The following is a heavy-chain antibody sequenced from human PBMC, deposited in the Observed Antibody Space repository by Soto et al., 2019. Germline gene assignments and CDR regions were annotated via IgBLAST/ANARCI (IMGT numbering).Heavy chain of an antibody. D-gene: IGHD6-6*01. CDR1: GFTFSSYA. J-gene: IGHJ4*02. CDR3: AKARSIAARQGIDY. V-gene: IGHV3-23*01. Sequence: GGSLRLSCAASGFTFSSYAMSWVRQAPGKGLEWVSAISGSGGSTYYADSVKGRFTISRDNSKNTLYLQMNSLRAEDTAVCYCAKARSIAARQGIDYWGQGTLVTVSS. CDR2: ISGSGGST.